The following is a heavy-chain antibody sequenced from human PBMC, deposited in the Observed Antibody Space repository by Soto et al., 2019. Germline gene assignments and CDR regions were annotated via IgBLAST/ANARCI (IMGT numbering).Heavy chain of an antibody. V-gene: IGHV3-7*03. J-gene: IGHJ4*02. Sequence: PGGSLRLSCVASGFTFSNDWMSWVRQAPGKGLEWVATIKQDGSEKYCVDSVKGRFTVSRDNTKNSLYLQMNSLRAEDTAVYYCARGDYFDRRFDFWGQGALVTVSS. CDR2: IKQDGSEK. D-gene: IGHD3-9*01. CDR1: GFTFSNDW. CDR3: ARGDYFDRRFDF.